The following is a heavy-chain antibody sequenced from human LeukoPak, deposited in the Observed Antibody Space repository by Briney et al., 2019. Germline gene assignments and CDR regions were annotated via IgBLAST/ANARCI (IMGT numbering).Heavy chain of an antibody. CDR1: GGSFSGYS. V-gene: IGHV4-34*01. J-gene: IGHJ4*02. Sequence: SETLSLTCAVYGGSFSGYSWSWIRQPPGKGREWIGEINHSGSTNYNPSLKSRVTISVDTSKNQFSLKLSSVTAADTAVYYCARAPVVPAAVSYYFDYWGQGTLVTVSS. CDR2: INHSGST. D-gene: IGHD2-2*01. CDR3: ARAPVVPAAVSYYFDY.